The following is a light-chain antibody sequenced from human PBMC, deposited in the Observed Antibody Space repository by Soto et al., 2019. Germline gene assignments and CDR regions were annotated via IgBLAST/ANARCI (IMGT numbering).Light chain of an antibody. Sequence: EIVLTQSPGTLSLSPGERATLSCRASQSVNSRFLAWYQQKPGQAPRLLMYGASTRATGIPDRFSGSGSGADFTLTVRRLEPEDLAVYYCQQYGSSPPMYTFGQGTKLEIK. V-gene: IGKV3-20*01. J-gene: IGKJ2*01. CDR1: QSVNSRF. CDR2: GAS. CDR3: QQYGSSPPMYT.